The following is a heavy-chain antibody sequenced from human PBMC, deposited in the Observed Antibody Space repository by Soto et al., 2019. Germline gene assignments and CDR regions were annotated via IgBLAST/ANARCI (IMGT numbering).Heavy chain of an antibody. CDR1: GFTFSSYA. CDR2: ISGNGGST. V-gene: IGHV3-64*01. J-gene: IGHJ4*02. CDR3: ARTYGSGARAYFDS. Sequence: EVQLVESGGGLVQPGGSLRLSCAASGFTFSSYAMHWVRQAPGKGLEYVSAISGNGGSTYYANSVKGRFTISRDNSQNTLDHQIGRQRAEAMAVYYCARTYGSGARAYFDSWGQGNLVTVAS. D-gene: IGHD3-10*01.